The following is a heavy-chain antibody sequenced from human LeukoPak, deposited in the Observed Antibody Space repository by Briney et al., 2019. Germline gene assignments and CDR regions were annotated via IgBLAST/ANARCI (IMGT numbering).Heavy chain of an antibody. CDR1: GFTFTDHW. CDR2: INLDGGQK. D-gene: IGHD3-3*01. J-gene: IGHJ6*04. Sequence: GGSLRLSCAASGFTFTDHWMAWDRQAPGKGLEWVAHINLDGGQKYYGDSVRGRFTISRDNAKNSLSLQMNSLRAEDTAVYYCARRAANYDFWSGYNVWGKGTTVTVSS. CDR3: ARRAANYDFWSGYNV. V-gene: IGHV3-7*01.